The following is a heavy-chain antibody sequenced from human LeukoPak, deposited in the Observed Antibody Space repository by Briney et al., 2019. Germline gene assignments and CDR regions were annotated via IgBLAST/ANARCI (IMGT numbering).Heavy chain of an antibody. V-gene: IGHV1-18*01. D-gene: IGHD3-9*01. Sequence: GASVKVSCKASGYTFTSYGISWVRQAPGQGLEWMGWISAYNGNTNYAQKLQGRVTMTTDTSTSTAYMELRSLRSDDTAVYYCARGWKGYDILTGYYNPYFDYWGQGTLVTVSS. CDR1: GYTFTSYG. J-gene: IGHJ4*02. CDR3: ARGWKGYDILTGYYNPYFDY. CDR2: ISAYNGNT.